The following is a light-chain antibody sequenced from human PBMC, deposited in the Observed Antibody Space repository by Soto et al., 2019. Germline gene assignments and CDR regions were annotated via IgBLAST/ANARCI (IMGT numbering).Light chain of an antibody. CDR3: QQRSDWPPFT. J-gene: IGKJ4*01. CDR1: QSVSTY. V-gene: IGKV3-11*01. Sequence: EIVLTQSPATLSLSPGERATLSCRASQSVSTYLAWYQQKPGQAPRLLIYDVSIRATGLPARFSASGSGTDFNLTISRLEPEDFAVYYCQQRSDWPPFTFGGGTKVEIK. CDR2: DVS.